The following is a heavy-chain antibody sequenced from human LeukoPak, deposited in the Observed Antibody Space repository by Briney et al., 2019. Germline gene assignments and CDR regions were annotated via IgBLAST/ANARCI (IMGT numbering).Heavy chain of an antibody. CDR1: GFTVSSNY. CDR3: ARDYRGVIGYYFDY. V-gene: IGHV3-66*02. D-gene: IGHD3-10*01. J-gene: IGHJ4*02. CDR2: IYSGGST. Sequence: GESLRLSCAASGFTVSSNYMSWVRQAPGKGLEWVSVIYSGGSTYYADSVKGRFTISRDNSKNTLYLQMNSLRAEDTAVYYCARDYRGVIGYYFDYWGQGTLVTVSS.